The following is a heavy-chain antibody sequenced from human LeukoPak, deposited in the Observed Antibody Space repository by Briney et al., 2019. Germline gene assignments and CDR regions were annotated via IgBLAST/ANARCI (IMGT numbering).Heavy chain of an antibody. CDR3: ARDLRKGTGGVIVTDFDS. V-gene: IGHV3-48*04. Sequence: GGSLRLSCAASGFTFSNYNMNWVRPAPGKGPEWVSFISRRSSSIYYADSVRGRFTISRDDAKNSLYLQMNSLRAEDTAVYYCARDLRKGTGGVIVTDFDSWGQGTLVTVSS. CDR1: GFTFSNYN. D-gene: IGHD3-16*02. CDR2: ISRRSSSI. J-gene: IGHJ4*02.